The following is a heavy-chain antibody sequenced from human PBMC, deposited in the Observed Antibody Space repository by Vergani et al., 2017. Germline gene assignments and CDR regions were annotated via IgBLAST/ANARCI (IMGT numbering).Heavy chain of an antibody. CDR3: ARGPYCSGGSCYAFDI. J-gene: IGHJ3*02. D-gene: IGHD2-15*01. V-gene: IGHV1-46*01. CDR1: GYTFSNYY. CDR2: INPSGGHT. Sequence: QVQVVLSGAEVKKSGASVKVSCKTSGYTFSNYYMHWVRQAPGQGLEWMGIINPSGGHTNYAQKFQGRVTMTRDTSTSTVYMELSSLRSEDTAVYYCARGPYCSGGSCYAFDIWGQGTMVTVSS.